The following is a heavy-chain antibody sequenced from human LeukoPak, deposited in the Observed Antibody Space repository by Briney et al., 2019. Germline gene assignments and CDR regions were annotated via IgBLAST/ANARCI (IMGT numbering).Heavy chain of an antibody. V-gene: IGHV4-34*01. CDR1: GGSFSGYY. CDR2: INHSGST. D-gene: IGHD6-6*01. CDR3: ARGKGFGIAARRNWFDP. Sequence: KPSETLSLTCAVYGGSFSGYYWSWIRQPPGKGLEWIGEINHSGSTNYNPSLKSGVTISVDTSKNQFSLKLSSVLAADTAVYYCARGKGFGIAARRNWFDPWGQGTLVTVSS. J-gene: IGHJ5*02.